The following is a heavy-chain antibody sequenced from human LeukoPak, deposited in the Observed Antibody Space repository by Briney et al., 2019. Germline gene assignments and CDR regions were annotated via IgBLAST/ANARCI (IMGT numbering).Heavy chain of an antibody. V-gene: IGHV4-39*01. J-gene: IGHJ4*02. CDR2: ISSGGST. CDR3: ARRSYDGSGYYYVDY. Sequence: SETLSLTCTVSGGSISSSGYYWGWIRQPPGKGLEWIGSISSGGSTHYIPSLKSRVTISVDTSKNQFSLKLSSVTAAGTAVYYCARRSYDGSGYYYVDYWGQGTLVTVSS. CDR1: GGSISSSGYY. D-gene: IGHD3-22*01.